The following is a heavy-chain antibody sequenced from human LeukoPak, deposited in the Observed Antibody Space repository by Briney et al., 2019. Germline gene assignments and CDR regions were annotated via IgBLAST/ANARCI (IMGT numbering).Heavy chain of an antibody. CDR2: IKEDGSEQ. CDR3: ATYQGKNYGPFDH. J-gene: IGHJ4*02. V-gene: IGHV3-7*05. D-gene: IGHD3-10*01. Sequence: GGSLRLSCVASGFTFSSYWMSWVRQAPGKGPEWVANIKEDGSEQYYVDSVKGRFTISKDNAKNSLYLQMNSLRAEDTAVYYCATYQGKNYGPFDHWGQGTLVTVSS. CDR1: GFTFSSYW.